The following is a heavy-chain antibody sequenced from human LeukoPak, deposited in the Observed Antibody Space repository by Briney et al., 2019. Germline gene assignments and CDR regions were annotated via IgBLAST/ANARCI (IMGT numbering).Heavy chain of an antibody. J-gene: IGHJ5*02. V-gene: IGHV1-8*01. CDR2: MNPNRGNT. D-gene: IGHD3-3*01. CDR3: ARGVRFLEWLLFRWFDP. Sequence: RASVKVSCKASGYTFTSYDINWVRQATGQGLEWMGWMNPNRGNTGYAQKFQGRVTMTRNTSISTAYMELSSLRSEDTAVYYCARGVRFLEWLLFRWFDPWGQGTLVTVSS. CDR1: GYTFTSYD.